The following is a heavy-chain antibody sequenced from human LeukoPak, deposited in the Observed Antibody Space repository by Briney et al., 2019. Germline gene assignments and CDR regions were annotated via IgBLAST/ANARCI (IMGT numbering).Heavy chain of an antibody. J-gene: IGHJ4*02. CDR1: GFTFSSYA. D-gene: IGHD4-17*01. CDR2: TSYDGSKK. CDR3: ARDYGNWATTPLDY. Sequence: PGGSLRLSCAASGFTFSSYAMSWVRQTPGKGLEWVAVTSYDGSKKYYADSVKGRFTISRDNSKNTLFLQVNSLRVEDTAVYYCARDYGNWATTPLDYWGQGTLVTVSS. V-gene: IGHV3-30-3*01.